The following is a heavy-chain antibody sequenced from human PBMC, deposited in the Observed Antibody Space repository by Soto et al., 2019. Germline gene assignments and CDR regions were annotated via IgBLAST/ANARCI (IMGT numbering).Heavy chain of an antibody. CDR3: ARDHIVVIPDASVSWFDP. V-gene: IGHV1-69*08. J-gene: IGHJ5*02. CDR2: IIAILGIA. Sequence: QVQLVQSGAEVKKPGSSVKVSCKASGGTVSSYTISWVRQAPGQRLEWMGMIIAILGIANYAQKFQGRVTNVADNDMSTAYKELSSLRSEHTAVYYCARDHIVVIPDASVSWFDPWGPGNLVTGSS. D-gene: IGHD2-2*01. CDR1: GGTVSSYT.